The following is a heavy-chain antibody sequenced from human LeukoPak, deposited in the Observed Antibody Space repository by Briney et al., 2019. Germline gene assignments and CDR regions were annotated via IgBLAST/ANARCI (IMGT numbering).Heavy chain of an antibody. D-gene: IGHD1-1*01. J-gene: IGHJ4*02. V-gene: IGHV4-59*01. CDR3: AIYGTGPRFDY. Sequence: PSETLSLTCTVSGGSISSYYWSWIRQPPGKGLEWIGYIYYSGSTNYNPSLKSRVTISVDTSKNQFSLKLSSVTAADTAVYYCAIYGTGPRFDYWGQGTLVTVSS. CDR2: IYYSGST. CDR1: GGSISSYY.